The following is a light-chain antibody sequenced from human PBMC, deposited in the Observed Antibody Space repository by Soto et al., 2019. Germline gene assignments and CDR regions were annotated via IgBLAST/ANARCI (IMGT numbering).Light chain of an antibody. CDR3: LQYGGSPPCT. J-gene: IGKJ2*02. V-gene: IGKV3-20*01. Sequence: EIVMTQSPGTLSLSPGERATLSCRASQSVSSKYLAWYQQKPGQAPRLLIYGASSRATGIPDRFSGSGSGTDFTLTISRLEPEDFAVYYCLQYGGSPPCTFGQGTKLEFK. CDR2: GAS. CDR1: QSVSSKY.